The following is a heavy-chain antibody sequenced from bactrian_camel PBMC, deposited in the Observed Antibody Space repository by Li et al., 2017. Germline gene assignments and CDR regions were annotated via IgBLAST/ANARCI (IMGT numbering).Heavy chain of an antibody. CDR1: GLTKSRYC. V-gene: IGHV3S55*01. D-gene: IGHD1*01. J-gene: IGHJ4*01. CDR3: AAADPRPGVQCLFFLGFEF. CDR2: IGSDDST. Sequence: QVQLVESGGGSVQAGGSLRLSCAFSGLTKSRYCMGWFRQVPGKERERVAAIGSDDSTRVADSVKGRFTIYKDNAKNTLYLQMHSLKPEDTAMYYCAAADPRPGVQCLFFLGFEFWGQGTQVTVS.